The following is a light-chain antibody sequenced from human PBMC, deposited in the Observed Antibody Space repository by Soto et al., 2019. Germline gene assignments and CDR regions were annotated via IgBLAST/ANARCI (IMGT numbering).Light chain of an antibody. J-gene: IGKJ5*01. Sequence: ETVLTQSPGSLSLSPGERATLSCRASQSVGGNVAWYQQIPGQPPKLLIFGASSRATGIADKFSGSGSGTDFTLTISRLEPEDFALYYCQHYGAAPITFGQGTQLEIK. CDR3: QHYGAAPIT. V-gene: IGKV3-20*01. CDR2: GAS. CDR1: QSVGGN.